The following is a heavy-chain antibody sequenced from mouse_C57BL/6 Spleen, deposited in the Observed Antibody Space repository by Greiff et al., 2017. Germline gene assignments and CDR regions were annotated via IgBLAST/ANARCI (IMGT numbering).Heavy chain of an antibody. Sequence: QVQLQQSGAELVRPGTSVKMSCKASGYTFTNYWIGWAKQRPGHGLEWIGDIYPGGGYTNYNEKFKGKATLTADKSSSTAYMQFSSLTSEDSAIYYRARGIELGRGRYFDYRGQGTTPTGFS. CDR2: IYPGGGYT. D-gene: IGHD4-1*01. V-gene: IGHV1-63*01. CDR3: ARGIELGRGRYFDY. J-gene: IGHJ2*01. CDR1: GYTFTNYW.